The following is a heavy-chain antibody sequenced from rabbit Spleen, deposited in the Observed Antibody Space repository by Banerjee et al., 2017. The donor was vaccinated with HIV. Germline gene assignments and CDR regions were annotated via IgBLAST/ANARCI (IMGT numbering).Heavy chain of an antibody. D-gene: IGHD1-1*01. CDR1: GFFFSSNW. CDR2: IDTNDGDT. V-gene: IGHV1S45*01. Sequence: LEESGGGLVKPGGTLTLTCTVSGFFFSSNWICWVRQAPGKGLEWIACIDTNDGDTDYANWPKGRFTISKTSSTTVTLQMTSLTAADTAPYFCARNYVNAFDPWGQGTLVTVS. CDR3: ARNYVNAFDP. J-gene: IGHJ2*01.